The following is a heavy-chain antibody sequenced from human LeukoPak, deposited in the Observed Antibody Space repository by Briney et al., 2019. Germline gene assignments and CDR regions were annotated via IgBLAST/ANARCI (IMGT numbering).Heavy chain of an antibody. J-gene: IGHJ5*02. Sequence: PGGSLRLSCAASGFTFSSYGMHWVRQAPGKGLEWVAFIRYDGSNKYYADSVKGRFTISRDNSKNTLYLRMNSLRAEDTAVYYCAKDFMRAVGYNWFDPWGQGTLVTVSS. D-gene: IGHD3-16*01. CDR2: IRYDGSNK. CDR3: AKDFMRAVGYNWFDP. V-gene: IGHV3-30*02. CDR1: GFTFSSYG.